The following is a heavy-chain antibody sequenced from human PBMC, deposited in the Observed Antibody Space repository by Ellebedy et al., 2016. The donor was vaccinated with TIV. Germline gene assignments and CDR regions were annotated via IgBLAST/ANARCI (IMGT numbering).Heavy chain of an antibody. V-gene: IGHV3-11*01. D-gene: IGHD3-3*01. J-gene: IGHJ4*02. CDR2: ISSSGSTI. CDR1: GFTFSDYY. CDR3: AKDAGSNFWSGYTPSWYFDY. Sequence: GESLKISXAASGFTFSDYYMSWIRQAPGKGLEWVSYISSSGSTIYYADSVKGRFTISRDNAKNSLYLQMNSLRAEDTAVYYCAKDAGSNFWSGYTPSWYFDYWGQGTLVTVSS.